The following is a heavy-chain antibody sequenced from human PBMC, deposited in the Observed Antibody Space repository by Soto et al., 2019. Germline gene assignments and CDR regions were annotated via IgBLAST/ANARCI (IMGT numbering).Heavy chain of an antibody. CDR3: ARQFDSDTSGYYYAY. CDR1: GGTFSTNT. Sequence: SVKVSFKASGGTFSTNTISWVRQAPGQGLEWMGGIMPIFGSANYAQKFQGRVTITADEYTRTVYMELSRLRSEDTAVYYCARQFDSDTSGYYYAYWGQGTLVTVSS. D-gene: IGHD3-22*01. J-gene: IGHJ4*02. V-gene: IGHV1-69*13. CDR2: IMPIFGSA.